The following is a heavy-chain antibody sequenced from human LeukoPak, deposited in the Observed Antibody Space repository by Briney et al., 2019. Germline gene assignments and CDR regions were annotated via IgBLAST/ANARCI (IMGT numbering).Heavy chain of an antibody. CDR3: ARVSIHGSVIN. Sequence: GGSLRLSCAASGFTFSSYTMNWVRQAPGKGLEWLSSISSSSSDIYYADSVKGRFTISRDNAKNSLYLQMNSLRAEDTAVYYCARVSIHGSVINWGQGTLVTVSS. V-gene: IGHV3-21*01. D-gene: IGHD3-10*01. CDR2: ISSSSSDI. J-gene: IGHJ4*02. CDR1: GFTFSSYT.